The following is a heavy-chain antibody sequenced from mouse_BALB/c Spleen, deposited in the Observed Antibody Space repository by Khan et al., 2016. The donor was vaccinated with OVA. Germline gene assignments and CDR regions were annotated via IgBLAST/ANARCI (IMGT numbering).Heavy chain of an antibody. J-gene: IGHJ3*01. CDR1: GFTFSDYG. CDR3: ARHYYGSSWAY. V-gene: IGHV5-15*02. Sequence: EVELVESGGGLVQPGGSRKLSCAASGFTFSDYGMAWVRQAPGKGPEWVAFISNLAYSIYYADTVTGRFTISRENAKNTLYLEMSSLRSEDTAMYYCARHYYGSSWAYWGQGTLVTVSA. D-gene: IGHD1-1*01. CDR2: ISNLAYSI.